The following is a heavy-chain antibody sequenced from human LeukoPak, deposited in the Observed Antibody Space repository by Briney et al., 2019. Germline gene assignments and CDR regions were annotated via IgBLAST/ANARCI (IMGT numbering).Heavy chain of an antibody. V-gene: IGHV3-7*01. CDR3: ARDLDY. CDR1: GFTFSSYW. J-gene: IGHJ4*02. CDR2: INHNGNVN. Sequence: GGSLRLSCAASGFTFSSYWMNWARQAPGKGLEWVASINHNGNVNYYVDSVKGRFTISRDNAKNSLYLQMNSLRAEDTGVYYCARDLDYWGQGTLVTVSS.